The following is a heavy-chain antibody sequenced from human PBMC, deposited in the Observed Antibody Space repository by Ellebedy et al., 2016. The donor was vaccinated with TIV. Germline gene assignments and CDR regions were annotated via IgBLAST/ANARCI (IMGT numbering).Heavy chain of an antibody. CDR2: VYYSGSP. D-gene: IGHD2-21*02. CDR1: GGSVSSTRYY. Sequence: MPSETLSLTCSVSGGSVSSTRYYWAWIRQPPGKGLEYIGSVYYSGSPYYNPSFKSRVTLSADMSKNQFSLNLRTVTAADTAVYYCARTDPWQPIDDWGQGILVSVSS. J-gene: IGHJ4*02. V-gene: IGHV4-39*01. CDR3: ARTDPWQPIDD.